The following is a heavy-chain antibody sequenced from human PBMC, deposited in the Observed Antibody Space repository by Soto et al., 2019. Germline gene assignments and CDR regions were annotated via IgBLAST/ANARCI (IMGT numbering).Heavy chain of an antibody. J-gene: IGHJ4*02. CDR3: AKARDQQWVRLPFDY. Sequence: EVQLLESGGGLVQPGRSLRLSCVGSGFFFSSYTMTWVRQAPGKALEWVSSFSATSENTYYADSVRGRFTISRDNSKNTLFLQMNSLTAEDTDMYYWAKARDQQWVRLPFDYWGQGILVIVSS. V-gene: IGHV3-23*01. D-gene: IGHD6-19*01. CDR2: FSATSENT. CDR1: GFFFSSYT.